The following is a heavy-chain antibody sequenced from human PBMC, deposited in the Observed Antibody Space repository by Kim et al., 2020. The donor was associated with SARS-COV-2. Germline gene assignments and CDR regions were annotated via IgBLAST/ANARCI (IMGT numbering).Heavy chain of an antibody. Sequence: ASVKVSCKASGYSFTAYSIHWVRQAPGQRLEWMGWINADNGNTEYSQKFQGRVTSSRDTSATTAHMEVSSLRSEDTAVYYCASGAYCRGGICSPPGGYWGQGTLVTVSS. V-gene: IGHV1-3*01. J-gene: IGHJ4*02. CDR3: ASGAYCRGGICSPPGGY. CDR1: GYSFTAYS. D-gene: IGHD2-15*01. CDR2: INADNGNT.